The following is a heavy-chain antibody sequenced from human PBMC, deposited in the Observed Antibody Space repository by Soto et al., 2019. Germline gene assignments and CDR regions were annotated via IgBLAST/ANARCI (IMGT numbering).Heavy chain of an antibody. CDR3: ARETYYYGSGNFGY. CDR1: GFTFSSYS. V-gene: IGHV3-21*01. CDR2: ISSSSSYI. Sequence: EVQLVESGGGLVKPGGSLRLSCAASGFTFSSYSMNWVRQAPGKGLEWVSSISSSSSYIYYADSVKGRVTISRDNAKNYMYLQMNRLRAEDTAVYYCARETYYYGSGNFGYWGQGTLVTVSS. J-gene: IGHJ4*02. D-gene: IGHD3-10*01.